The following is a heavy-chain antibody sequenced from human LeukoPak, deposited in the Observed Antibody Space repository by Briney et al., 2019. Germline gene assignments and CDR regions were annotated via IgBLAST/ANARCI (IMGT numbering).Heavy chain of an antibody. V-gene: IGHV4-59*01. D-gene: IGHD3-16*01. CDR1: GGSISSYY. CDR3: AKVGRGDYVWGSYSFDY. Sequence: SETLSLTCTVSGGSISSYYWSWIRQPPGKGLEWIGYISNTGSTNYNPSLESRVTISVDTSKIQFSLKLTSVTAADTAVYYCAKVGRGDYVWGSYSFDYWGQGTLVTVSS. CDR2: ISNTGST. J-gene: IGHJ4*02.